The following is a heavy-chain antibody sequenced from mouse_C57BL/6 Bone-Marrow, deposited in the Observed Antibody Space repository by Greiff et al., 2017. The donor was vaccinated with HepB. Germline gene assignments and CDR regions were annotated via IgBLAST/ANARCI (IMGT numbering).Heavy chain of an antibody. CDR1: GFSLTSYA. J-gene: IGHJ4*01. Sequence: VQVVESGPGLVAPSQSLSITCTVSGFSLTSYAISWVRQPPGKGLEWLGVIWTGGGTNYNSALKSRLSISKDNSKSQVFLKMNSLQTDDTARYYCARHGGPRDYYAMDYWGQGTSVTVSS. CDR2: IWTGGGT. V-gene: IGHV2-9-1*01. CDR3: ARHGGPRDYYAMDY.